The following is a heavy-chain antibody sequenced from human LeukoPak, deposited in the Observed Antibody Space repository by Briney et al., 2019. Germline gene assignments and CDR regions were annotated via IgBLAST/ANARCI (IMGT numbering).Heavy chain of an antibody. CDR2: IYTSGST. CDR1: GGSISSGSYY. D-gene: IGHD1-26*01. V-gene: IGHV4-61*02. CDR3: ARTLVGATVSFYRIYFDY. Sequence: SETLSLTCTVSGGSISSGSYYWSWIRQPAGKGLEWIGRIYTSGSTNYNPSLKSRVTISVDTSKNQFSLKLSSVTAADTAVYYCARTLVGATVSFYRIYFDYWGQGTLVTVSS. J-gene: IGHJ4*02.